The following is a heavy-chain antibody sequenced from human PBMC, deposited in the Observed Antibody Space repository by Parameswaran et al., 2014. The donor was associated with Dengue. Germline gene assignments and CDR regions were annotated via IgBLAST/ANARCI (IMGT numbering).Heavy chain of an antibody. Sequence: VRQAPGQGLEWMGIINPSGGSTSYAQKFQGRVTMTRDTSTSTVYMELSSLRSEDTAVYYCARDPCSSSSCDYYYYYGMDVWGQGTTVTVSS. CDR3: ARDPCSSSSCDYYYYYGMDV. D-gene: IGHD6-6*01. V-gene: IGHV1-46*01. CDR2: INPSGGST. J-gene: IGHJ6*02.